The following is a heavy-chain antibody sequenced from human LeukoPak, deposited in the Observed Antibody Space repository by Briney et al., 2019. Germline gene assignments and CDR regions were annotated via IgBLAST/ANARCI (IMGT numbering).Heavy chain of an antibody. V-gene: IGHV3-23*01. J-gene: IGHJ4*02. D-gene: IGHD3-10*01. Sequence: GGSLRLSCAASGFTLSSYAMSWVRQGPGKGLEWVSAISVSGNTYHADSVKGRFTISRDNSKSTLYLQMNSLRAEDTAIYYCAKQSLLLRGPLLIYYFDFWGQGTLVTVSS. CDR2: ISVSGNT. CDR3: AKQSLLLRGPLLIYYFDF. CDR1: GFTLSSYA.